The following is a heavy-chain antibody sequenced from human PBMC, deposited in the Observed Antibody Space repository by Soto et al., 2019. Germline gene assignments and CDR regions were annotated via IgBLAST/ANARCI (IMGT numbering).Heavy chain of an antibody. D-gene: IGHD1-7*01. J-gene: IGHJ6*01. Sequence: SETLSLTCSVSGGSIRDYFWTWIRQSPGRGLEWIGYISSSGTVKYNSSLKSRVTISLDRSRNQFSLKLSSVTAADTAVYFCARARTMELRGNYYYYVMDVWGQGTTVKVSS. CDR3: ARARTMELRGNYYYYVMDV. CDR2: ISSSGTV. V-gene: IGHV4-59*01. CDR1: GGSIRDYF.